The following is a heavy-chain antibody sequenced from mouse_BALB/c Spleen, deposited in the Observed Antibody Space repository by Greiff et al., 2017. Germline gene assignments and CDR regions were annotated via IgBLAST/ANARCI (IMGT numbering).Heavy chain of an antibody. J-gene: IGHJ3*01. V-gene: IGHV1S137*01. D-gene: IGHD2-10*02. CDR1: GYTFTDYA. CDR2: ISTYYGDA. Sequence: VQLQQSGAELVRPGVSVKISCKGSGYTFTDYAMHWVKQSHAKSLEWIGVISTYYGDASYNQKFKGKATMTVDKSSSTAYMELARLTSEDSAIYYCARTEYGKTWFAYWGQGTLVTVSA. CDR3: ARTEYGKTWFAY.